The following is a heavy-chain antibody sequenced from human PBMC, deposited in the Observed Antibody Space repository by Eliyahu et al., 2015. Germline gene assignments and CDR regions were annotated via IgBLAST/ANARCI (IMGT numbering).Heavy chain of an antibody. CDR3: ARDLITMVQGATIGVSPY. Sequence: EVQLVESGGGLVQPGGSLRLSCXASGFTXSSYXMXWVRQAPGKGLXWXSSISSSSSYIYXADSVKGRFTISRDNAKNSLYLQMNSLRAEDTAVYYCARDLITMVQGATIGVSPYWGQGTLVTVSS. D-gene: IGHD3-10*01. CDR1: GFTXSSYX. CDR2: ISSSSSYI. V-gene: IGHV3-21*01. J-gene: IGHJ4*02.